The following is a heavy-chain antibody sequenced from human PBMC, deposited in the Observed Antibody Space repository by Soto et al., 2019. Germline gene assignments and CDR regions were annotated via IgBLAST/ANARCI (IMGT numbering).Heavy chain of an antibody. J-gene: IGHJ5*02. CDR2: IYYSGST. CDR1: GGSISSSSYY. CDR3: ARVLGVNWYDP. Sequence: SETLSLTCTVSGGSISSSSYYWGWIRQPPGKGLEWIGSIYYSGSTYYNPSLKSRVTISVDKSKNQFSLKLSSVTAADTAVYYCARVLGVNWYDPWGQGTLVTVSS. V-gene: IGHV4-39*07.